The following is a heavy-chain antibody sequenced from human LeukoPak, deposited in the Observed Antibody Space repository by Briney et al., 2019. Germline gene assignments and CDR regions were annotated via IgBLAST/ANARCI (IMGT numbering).Heavy chain of an antibody. CDR1: GGSISSGSYY. CDR2: IYTSGST. CDR3: ARDSGLAAAGIGY. J-gene: IGHJ4*02. Sequence: SETLSLTCTVSGGSISSGSYYWSWIRQPAGKGLEWIGRIYTSGSTNYNPPLKSRVTISVDTSKNQFSLKLSSVTAADTAVYYCARDSGLAAAGIGYWGQGTLVTVSS. D-gene: IGHD6-13*01. V-gene: IGHV4-61*02.